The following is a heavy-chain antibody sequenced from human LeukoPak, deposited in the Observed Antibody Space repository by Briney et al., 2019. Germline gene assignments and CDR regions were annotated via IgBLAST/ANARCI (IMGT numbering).Heavy chain of an antibody. V-gene: IGHV3-48*03. CDR3: ATSRGSWPDYFDY. J-gene: IGHJ4*02. CDR1: EFTFSSYA. D-gene: IGHD6-13*01. Sequence: GRSLRLSCAASEFTFSSYAMQWVRQAPGKGLDWVSYISTSGSTIYYADSVKGRFTISRDNAKNSLYLQMNSLRAEDTAVYYCATSRGSWPDYFDYWGQGTLVTVSS. CDR2: ISTSGSTI.